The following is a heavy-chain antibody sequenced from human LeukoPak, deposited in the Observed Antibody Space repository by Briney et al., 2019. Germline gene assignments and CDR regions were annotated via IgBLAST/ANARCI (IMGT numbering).Heavy chain of an antibody. V-gene: IGHV3-30*02. Sequence: EGSLRLSCAASGFTFSSYGMHWVRQAPGKGPEWVAFIRYDGSNKYYADSVKGRFTISRDNSKNTLYLQMNSLRAEDTAVYYCAKEFLRYFDWSKLVDYWGQGTLVTVSS. CDR1: GFTFSSYG. D-gene: IGHD3-9*01. J-gene: IGHJ4*02. CDR2: IRYDGSNK. CDR3: AKEFLRYFDWSKLVDY.